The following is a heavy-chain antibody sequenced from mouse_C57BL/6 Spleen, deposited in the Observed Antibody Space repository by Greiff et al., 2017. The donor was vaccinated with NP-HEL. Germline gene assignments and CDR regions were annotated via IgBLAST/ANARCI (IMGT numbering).Heavy chain of an antibody. CDR3: ARRMVTTYAMDY. Sequence: VQLQQSGPELVKPGASVKISCKASGYTFTDYYMNWVKQSHGKSLEWIGDINPNNGGTSYNQKFKGKATLTVDKSSSTAYMELRSLTSEDSAVYYCARRMVTTYAMDYWGQGTSVTVSS. CDR1: GYTFTDYY. D-gene: IGHD2-2*01. CDR2: INPNNGGT. V-gene: IGHV1-26*01. J-gene: IGHJ4*01.